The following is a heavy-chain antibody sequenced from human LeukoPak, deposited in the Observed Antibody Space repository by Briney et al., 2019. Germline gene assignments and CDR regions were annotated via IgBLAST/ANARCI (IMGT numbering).Heavy chain of an antibody. CDR1: GGSISSGSYY. CDR2: IYTSGST. Sequence: SQTLSLTCTVSGGSISSGSYYWSWIRQPAGKGLEWIGRIYTSGSTNYNPSLKSRVTISVDTSKNQFSLKLSSVTAADTAVYYCARARLGTSYGYYFDYWGQGTLVTVSS. V-gene: IGHV4-61*02. J-gene: IGHJ4*02. CDR3: ARARLGTSYGYYFDY. D-gene: IGHD5-12*01.